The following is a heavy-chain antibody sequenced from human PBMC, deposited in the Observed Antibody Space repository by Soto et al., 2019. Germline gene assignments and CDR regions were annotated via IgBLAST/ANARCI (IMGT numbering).Heavy chain of an antibody. CDR3: AREYNWNDVRYGMDV. D-gene: IGHD1-20*01. Sequence: SVKVSCKASGGTFSSYAISWVRQAPGQGLGWMGGIIPMFGTANYAQEFQGRVTITADESTSTAYMELSSLRSEDTAVYFCAREYNWNDVRYGMDVWRQGPTVTSP. V-gene: IGHV1-69*13. CDR2: IIPMFGTA. J-gene: IGHJ6*02. CDR1: GGTFSSYA.